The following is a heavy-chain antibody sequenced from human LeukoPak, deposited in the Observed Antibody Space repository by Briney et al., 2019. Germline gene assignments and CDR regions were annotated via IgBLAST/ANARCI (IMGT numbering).Heavy chain of an antibody. D-gene: IGHD6-19*01. V-gene: IGHV1-2*02. CDR2: INPNSGGT. Sequence: ASVKVSCKASGYTFTGYYMHWVRQAPGQGLEWMGWINPNSGGTNYARKFQGRVTMTRDTSISTAYMELSRLRSDDTAVHYCARGHRYSSAQGDYWGQGTLVTVSS. CDR3: ARGHRYSSAQGDY. CDR1: GYTFTGYY. J-gene: IGHJ4*02.